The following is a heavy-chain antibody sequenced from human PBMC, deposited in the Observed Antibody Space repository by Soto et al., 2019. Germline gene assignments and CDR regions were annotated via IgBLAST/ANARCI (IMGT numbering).Heavy chain of an antibody. V-gene: IGHV3-74*01. CDR1: GFTFSSYW. CDR3: ARDSRYYDFWSGYMAAYGMDV. CDR2: INSDGSST. J-gene: IGHJ6*02. D-gene: IGHD3-3*01. Sequence: GGSLRLSCAASGFTFSSYWMHWVRQAPGKGLAWVSRINSDGSSTSYADSVKGRFTISRDNAKNTLYLQMNSLRAEDTAVYYCARDSRYYDFWSGYMAAYGMDVWGQGTTVTVPS.